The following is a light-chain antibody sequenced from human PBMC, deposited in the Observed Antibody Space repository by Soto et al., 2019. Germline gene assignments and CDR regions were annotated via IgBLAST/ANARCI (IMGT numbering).Light chain of an antibody. Sequence: QSALTQPASVSGSPGQSITISCSGTSSDFGSYNRVSWYQQFPGKAPKLMIYEVSNRPSGVSNRFSGSKSGNTASLTISGLQAEDEADYYCSSYTSSSTPYVFGTGTKLTVL. V-gene: IGLV2-14*01. J-gene: IGLJ1*01. CDR3: SSYTSSSTPYV. CDR1: SSDFGSYNR. CDR2: EVS.